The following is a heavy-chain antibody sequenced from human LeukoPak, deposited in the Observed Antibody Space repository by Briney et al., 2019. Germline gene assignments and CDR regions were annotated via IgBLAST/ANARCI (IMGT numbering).Heavy chain of an antibody. Sequence: ASVKVSSKTSGYTFTSYDINWVRQATGQGLEWLGWMSPNNGDAGYAQKFQGRVTMTRDTSTNTAYMELSALASEDTAVYYCARARSDFDYWGQGTLVTVSS. CDR3: ARARSDFDY. J-gene: IGHJ4*02. CDR2: MSPNNGDA. V-gene: IGHV1-8*01. CDR1: GYTFTSYD.